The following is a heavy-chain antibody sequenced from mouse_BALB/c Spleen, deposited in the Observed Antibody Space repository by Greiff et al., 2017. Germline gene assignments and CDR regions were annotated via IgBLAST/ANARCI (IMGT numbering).Heavy chain of an antibody. J-gene: IGHJ4*01. CDR1: GFSLTSYG. Sequence: QVQLKQSGPGLVAPSQSLSITCTVSGFSLTSYGVSWVRQPPGKGLEWLGVIWGDGSTNYHSALISRLSISKDNSKSQVFLKLNSLQTDDTATYYCAKEGTFWVRGLRRYAMDYWGQGTSVTVSS. V-gene: IGHV2-3*01. CDR3: AKEGTFWVRGLRRYAMDY. D-gene: IGHD2-14*01. CDR2: IWGDGST.